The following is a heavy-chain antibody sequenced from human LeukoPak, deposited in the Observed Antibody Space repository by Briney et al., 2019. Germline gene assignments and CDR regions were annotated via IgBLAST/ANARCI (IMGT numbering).Heavy chain of an antibody. CDR3: ARDRDDFWSAQRDYFYYMDV. CDR2: IIPIFGTA. D-gene: IGHD3-3*01. CDR1: GGTFSSYA. V-gene: IGHV1-69*05. Sequence: SVKVSCKASGGTFSSYAISWVRQAPGQGLEWMGGIIPIFGTANYAQKFQGRVTMTRDTSTSTVYMEASSLTSEDTAVYYCARDRDDFWSAQRDYFYYMDVWGKGTTVTVSS. J-gene: IGHJ6*03.